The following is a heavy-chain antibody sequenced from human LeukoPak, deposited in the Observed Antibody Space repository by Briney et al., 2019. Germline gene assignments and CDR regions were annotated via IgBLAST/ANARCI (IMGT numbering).Heavy chain of an antibody. CDR1: GGTFSSYT. V-gene: IGHV1-69*02. CDR3: ARAPYYYDSSGYYPYDY. Sequence: SVKVSCKASGGTFSSYTISWVRQAPGQGLEWMGRIIPILGIANYAQKFQGRVTITADKSTSTAYMELSSLRSEDTAVYYCARAPYYYDSSGYYPYDYWGQGTLVTVSP. CDR2: IIPILGIA. D-gene: IGHD3-22*01. J-gene: IGHJ4*02.